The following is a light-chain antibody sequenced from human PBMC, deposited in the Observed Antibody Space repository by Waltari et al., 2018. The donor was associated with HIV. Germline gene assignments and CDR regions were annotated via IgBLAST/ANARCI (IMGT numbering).Light chain of an antibody. CDR2: EVS. Sequence: QSALTQPPSASGSLGQSVTIPCTGSSSDIGAYDSASWFQQHPNNAPKLLLYEVSKRPSGVPDRFARSRAGETAFLSVSGLQPDDTAAYFCSSYGDNIRVLFGGGTNLTVL. J-gene: IGLJ2*01. CDR1: SSDIGAYDS. V-gene: IGLV2-8*01. CDR3: SSYGDNIRVL.